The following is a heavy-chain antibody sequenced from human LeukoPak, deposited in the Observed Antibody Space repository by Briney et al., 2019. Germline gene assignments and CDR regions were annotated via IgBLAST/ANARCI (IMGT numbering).Heavy chain of an antibody. CDR3: ARDRCRPVDYYDSSGYCPDAFDI. Sequence: GASVKVSCKAFGYTFTGYWMHWVRQAPGQGPEWMEVISPSGGSTIYAQKFKGRVTLTRDMSTSTDYLELSSLRSDDTAVYYCARDRCRPVDYYDSSGYCPDAFDIWGQGTMVTVSS. CDR2: ISPSGGST. V-gene: IGHV1-46*01. D-gene: IGHD3-22*01. J-gene: IGHJ3*02. CDR1: GYTFTGYW.